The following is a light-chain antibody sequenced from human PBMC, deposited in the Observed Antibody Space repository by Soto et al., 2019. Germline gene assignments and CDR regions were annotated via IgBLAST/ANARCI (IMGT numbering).Light chain of an antibody. J-gene: IGKJ1*01. Sequence: DIQMTQSPSSLSASVGDRVTITCRASQGISNYLAWYQQKPGKVPKLLIYAASTLQSGDPSRFSGRGSGTDFTLTISSLQPEDVATYYCQKYNSAPWTFGQGTKVEIK. CDR2: AAS. CDR3: QKYNSAPWT. CDR1: QGISNY. V-gene: IGKV1-27*01.